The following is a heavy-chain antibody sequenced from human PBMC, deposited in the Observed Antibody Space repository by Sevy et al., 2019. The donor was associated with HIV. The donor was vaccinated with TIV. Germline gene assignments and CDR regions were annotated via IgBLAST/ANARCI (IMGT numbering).Heavy chain of an antibody. CDR1: GGSISSYY. CDR3: ARGSDSSGWYYWFDP. Sequence: SETLSLTCTVSGGSISSYYWSWIRQPPGKGLEWIGYTYYSGSTNYNPSLKSRVTISVDTSKNQFSLKLSSVTAADTAVYYCARGSDSSGWYYWFDPWGQGTLVTVSS. V-gene: IGHV4-59*01. J-gene: IGHJ5*02. CDR2: TYYSGST. D-gene: IGHD6-19*01.